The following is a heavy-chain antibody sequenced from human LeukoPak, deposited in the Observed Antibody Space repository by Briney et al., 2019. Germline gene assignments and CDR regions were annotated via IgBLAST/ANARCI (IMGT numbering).Heavy chain of an antibody. CDR1: GDSISSGSYY. V-gene: IGHV4-61*02. CDR3: ARAVRIMRFRTVYYYYYMDV. Sequence: SETLSLTCTVPGDSISSGSYYWSWIRQPAGKGLEWIGRIYGSGSTNYNPSLKSRVTISGDTSNNQISLKMTSVTAADTAVYYCARAVRIMRFRTVYYYYYMDVWGKGTTVTISS. D-gene: IGHD1-1*01. J-gene: IGHJ6*03. CDR2: IYGSGST.